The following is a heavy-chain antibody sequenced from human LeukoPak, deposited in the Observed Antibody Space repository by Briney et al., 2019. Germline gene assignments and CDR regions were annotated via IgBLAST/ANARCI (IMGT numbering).Heavy chain of an antibody. CDR3: VRDSSGYYMPRFDY. CDR1: GFTFSSYA. D-gene: IGHD3-22*01. CDR2: ISYDGSNK. Sequence: PGGSLRLSCAASGFTFSSYAMHWVRQAPGKGLEWMAVISYDGSNKYYADSVKGRFTISRDNSKNTLYLQMNSLRAEDTAVYYCVRDSSGYYMPRFDYWGQGTLVTVSS. J-gene: IGHJ4*02. V-gene: IGHV3-30*04.